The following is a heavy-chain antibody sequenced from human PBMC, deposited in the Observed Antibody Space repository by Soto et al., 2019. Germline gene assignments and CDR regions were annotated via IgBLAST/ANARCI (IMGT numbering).Heavy chain of an antibody. Sequence: PGESLKISCKGSGYSFTSYWISWVRQMPGKGLEWMGRIDPSDSYTNYSPSFQGHVTISADKSISTAYLQWSSLKASDTAMYCCASSYCSSTSCYGPIYYYYGMDVWGQGTTVTVS. V-gene: IGHV5-10-1*01. CDR2: IDPSDSYT. D-gene: IGHD2-2*01. J-gene: IGHJ6*02. CDR1: GYSFTSYW. CDR3: ASSYCSSTSCYGPIYYYYGMDV.